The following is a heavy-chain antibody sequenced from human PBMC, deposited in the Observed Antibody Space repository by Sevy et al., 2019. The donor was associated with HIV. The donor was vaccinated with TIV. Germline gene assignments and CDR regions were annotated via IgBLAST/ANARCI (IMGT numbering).Heavy chain of an antibody. Sequence: GGSLRLSCAASGFTFSDYYMSWIRQAPGKGLEWVSYISSSSSYTNYAYSVKGRFTISRDNAKNSLYLQMNSLRAEDTAVYYCARDRPRDVLLWFGEEGFNYWGQGTLVTVSS. CDR2: ISSSSSYT. D-gene: IGHD3-10*01. CDR3: ARDRPRDVLLWFGEEGFNY. V-gene: IGHV3-11*06. CDR1: GFTFSDYY. J-gene: IGHJ4*02.